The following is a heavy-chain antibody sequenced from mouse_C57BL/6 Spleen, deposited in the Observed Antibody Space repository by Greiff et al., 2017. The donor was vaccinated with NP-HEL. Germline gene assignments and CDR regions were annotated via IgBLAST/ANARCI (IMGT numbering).Heavy chain of an antibody. J-gene: IGHJ2*01. CDR3: TTDYSNYY. V-gene: IGHV14-4*01. CDR1: GFNIKDDY. CDR2: IDPENGDT. D-gene: IGHD2-5*01. Sequence: VQLQQSGAELVRPGASVKLSCTASGFNIKDDYMHWVKQGPEQGLEWIGWIDPENGDTEYASKFQGKATITADTSSNTAYLQLSSLTSEDTAVYYCTTDYSNYYWGQGTTLTVSS.